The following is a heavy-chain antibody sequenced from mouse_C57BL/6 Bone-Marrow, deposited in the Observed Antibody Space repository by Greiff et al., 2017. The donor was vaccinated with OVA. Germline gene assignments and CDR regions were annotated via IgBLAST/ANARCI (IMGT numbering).Heavy chain of an antibody. J-gene: IGHJ1*03. Sequence: EVQRVASGGGLVQPGGSLKLSCAASGFTFSSYAMSWVRQTPEKRLEWVATISDGGSYTYYPDNVKGRFTISRDNAKNNLYLQMSHLKSEDTAMYYCARAPYDYDVNWYFDVWGTGTTVTVSS. CDR1: GFTFSSYA. CDR2: ISDGGSYT. V-gene: IGHV5-4*01. D-gene: IGHD2-4*01. CDR3: ARAPYDYDVNWYFDV.